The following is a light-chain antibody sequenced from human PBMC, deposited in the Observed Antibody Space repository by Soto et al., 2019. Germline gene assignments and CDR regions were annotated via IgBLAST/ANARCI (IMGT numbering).Light chain of an antibody. Sequence: VQITESPSSASASIRGGVIITCRSSQSIASSLTWYQQRPGKAPKVLIYAASRLQSGVPSRFSGSESGTTFTLTITNLQPEDFATYSCQQASSFPLTFGGGTKVDIK. J-gene: IGKJ4*01. CDR1: QSIASS. CDR2: AAS. V-gene: IGKV1-12*01. CDR3: QQASSFPLT.